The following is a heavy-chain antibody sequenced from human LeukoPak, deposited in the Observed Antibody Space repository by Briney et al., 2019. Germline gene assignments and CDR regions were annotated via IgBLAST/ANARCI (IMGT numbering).Heavy chain of an antibody. D-gene: IGHD1-26*01. J-gene: IGHJ2*01. CDR3: ARDRSMDGSQYRWYFGL. CDR2: MFTGGST. Sequence: SETLSLTCTVSGGSVNSYYWSWVRQPAGKGLEWIGRMFTGGSTNYNPSLKSRATMSVDTTKNQFSLKLSSVTAPDTAIYYRARDRSMDGSQYRWYFGLWGRGTLVTVSS. V-gene: IGHV4-4*07. CDR1: GGSVNSYY.